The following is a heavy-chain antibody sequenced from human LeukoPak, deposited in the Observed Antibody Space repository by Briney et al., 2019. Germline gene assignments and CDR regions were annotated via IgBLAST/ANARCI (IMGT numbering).Heavy chain of an antibody. Sequence: GGSLRLSCAVSEFTSSSYWMSWVRQAPGKGLEWVANIKQDGSEKYYVDSVKGRFTISRDNAKNSPYLQMNSLRAEDTAVYYCARAPYCIGGSCRFDYWGQGTLVTVSS. D-gene: IGHD2-15*01. CDR1: EFTSSSYW. CDR2: IKQDGSEK. V-gene: IGHV3-7*03. CDR3: ARAPYCIGGSCRFDY. J-gene: IGHJ4*02.